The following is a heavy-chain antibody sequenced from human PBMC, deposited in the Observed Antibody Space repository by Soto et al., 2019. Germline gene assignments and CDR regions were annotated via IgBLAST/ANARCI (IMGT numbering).Heavy chain of an antibody. D-gene: IGHD2-15*01. J-gene: IGHJ4*02. V-gene: IGHV3-23*01. CDR3: AGDGGFGGGGLDY. CDR1: GLTFSSYA. Sequence: EVQLLESGGDLVQPGGSLRLSCAASGLTFSSYAMTWVRQAPGKGLEWVSTISGSGDSTYYADSVKGRFTISRENSKNTLYLQMNRPRAEDPAVYYCAGDGGFGGGGLDYRGQGTLVNVS. CDR2: ISGSGDST.